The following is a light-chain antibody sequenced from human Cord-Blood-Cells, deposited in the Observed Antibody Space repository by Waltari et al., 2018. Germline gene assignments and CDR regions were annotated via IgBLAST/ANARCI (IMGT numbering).Light chain of an antibody. CDR3: CSYAGSSTWV. V-gene: IGLV2-23*01. CDR1: SSDVGSYNL. Sequence: QSALTQPASVSGSPGQSITISCTGTSSDVGSYNLVSWYQQHPGKAPKLVIYAGSKRPSGLSNRFSGYKSGNTASLTISGLQAEVEADYYCCSYAGSSTWVFGGGTKLTVL. CDR2: AGS. J-gene: IGLJ3*02.